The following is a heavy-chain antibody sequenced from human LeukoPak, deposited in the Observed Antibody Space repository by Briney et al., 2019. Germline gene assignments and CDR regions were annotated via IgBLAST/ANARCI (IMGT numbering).Heavy chain of an antibody. D-gene: IGHD6-19*01. CDR3: ARLLSSSGWYYFDS. CDR1: GFPFSSYW. J-gene: IGHJ4*02. V-gene: IGHV3-64*01. Sequence: GGSLRLSCAASGFPFSSYWMHWVRQAPGKGLEYVSVISSNGVSTYYANSVKGRFTISRDNSKNTLYLQMGSLRAEDMAVYYCARLLSSSGWYYFDSWGQGTLVTVSS. CDR2: ISSNGVST.